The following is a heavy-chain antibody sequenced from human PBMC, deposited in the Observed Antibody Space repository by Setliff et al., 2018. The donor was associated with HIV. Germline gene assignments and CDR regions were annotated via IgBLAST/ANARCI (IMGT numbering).Heavy chain of an antibody. D-gene: IGHD3-22*01. J-gene: IGHJ3*01. CDR3: ARGAYYYDTSGYPRDPFDL. Sequence: VKVSCKASGYTFTSYDINWVRQAPGQGLEWMGWINPHSGGTNYAQKFQGRVTMTRDTSISTASMELSRLRSDDTAVYYCARGAYYYDTSGYPRDPFDLWGQGTMVTVSS. V-gene: IGHV1-2*02. CDR1: GYTFTSYD. CDR2: INPHSGGT.